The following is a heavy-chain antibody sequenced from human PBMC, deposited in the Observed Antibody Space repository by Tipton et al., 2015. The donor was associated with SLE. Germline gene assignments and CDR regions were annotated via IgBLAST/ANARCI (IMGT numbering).Heavy chain of an antibody. D-gene: IGHD3-10*01. Sequence: TLSLTCTVSGGSISGYYWSWIRQPPGKRMEWIAYIYYSGSTNYNPSLKSRVTISLDTSKSQFSLKLSSVTAADTAVYYCARVTRGSAATLFDSWGQGTLVTVSS. CDR3: ARVTRGSAATLFDS. J-gene: IGHJ4*02. CDR2: IYYSGST. CDR1: GGSISGYY. V-gene: IGHV4-59*01.